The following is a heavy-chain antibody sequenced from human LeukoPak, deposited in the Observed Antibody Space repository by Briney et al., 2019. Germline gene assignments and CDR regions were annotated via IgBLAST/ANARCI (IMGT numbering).Heavy chain of an antibody. V-gene: IGHV4-39*07. D-gene: IGHD1-26*01. Sequence: PSETLSLTCTVSGGSISSSSYYWGWIRQPPGKGLEWIGSIYYSGSTYYNPSLKSRVTISVDTSRNQFSLRLSSVTAADTAVYYCGAEPDKILGAGSGPFDIWGQGTMVTVSS. CDR1: GGSISSSSYY. CDR2: IYYSGST. CDR3: GAEPDKILGAGSGPFDI. J-gene: IGHJ3*02.